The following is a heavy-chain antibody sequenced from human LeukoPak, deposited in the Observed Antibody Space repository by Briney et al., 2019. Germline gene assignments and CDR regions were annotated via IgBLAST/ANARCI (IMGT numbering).Heavy chain of an antibody. J-gene: IGHJ4*02. Sequence: PSETLSLTCTVSGGSISSYYWSWIRQPPGKGLEWIGYIYYSGSTNYNPSLKSRVTISVDTSKNPFSLKLSSVTAADTAVYYCARVRYDILTGYKYYFDYWGQGTLVTVSS. CDR2: IYYSGST. CDR1: GGSISSYY. V-gene: IGHV4-59*01. CDR3: ARVRYDILTGYKYYFDY. D-gene: IGHD3-9*01.